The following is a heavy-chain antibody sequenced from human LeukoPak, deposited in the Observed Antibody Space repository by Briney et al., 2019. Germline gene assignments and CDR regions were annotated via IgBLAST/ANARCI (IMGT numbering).Heavy chain of an antibody. Sequence: ASVKVSCKASGYTFTHHGISWVRQAPGQGLEWMGWISCYNGDTKFGQKFQGRDTMSKDTSTTTAYMELTGLTSDDTAVYYCMRDPTNTSGRYAYFDFWGQGTLVTVSS. CDR2: ISCYNGDT. CDR3: MRDPTNTSGRYAYFDF. CDR1: GYTFTHHG. V-gene: IGHV1-18*01. D-gene: IGHD1-26*01. J-gene: IGHJ4*02.